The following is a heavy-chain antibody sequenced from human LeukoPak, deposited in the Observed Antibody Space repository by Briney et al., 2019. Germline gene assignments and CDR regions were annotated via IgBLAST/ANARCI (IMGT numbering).Heavy chain of an antibody. J-gene: IGHJ4*02. D-gene: IGHD3-16*01. Sequence: PGGSPRLSCAASGFMFSHSAMTWVRQTPGKGLEWVSGISESGGATYYAGSAKGRFTISRDNSKNTLYLQMNSLRSDDTAVYYCATVGVGWVAFEYWGQAALVTVSS. CDR1: GFMFSHSA. CDR3: ATVGVGWVAFEY. V-gene: IGHV3-23*01. CDR2: ISESGGAT.